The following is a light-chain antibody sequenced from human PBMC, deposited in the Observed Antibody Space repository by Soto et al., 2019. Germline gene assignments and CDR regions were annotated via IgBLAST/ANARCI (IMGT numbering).Light chain of an antibody. J-gene: IGKJ1*01. V-gene: IGKV1-17*01. CDR2: IAS. Sequence: DIQMTQSPSSLSASVGDRVTITCRASQDIRNELGWFQQKPGKSPKRLIYIASSLQSGVPSRFSGSGSGTEFTLTISSLQPEDYATYYCLQHNVYPPTFGQGPKVEI. CDR3: LQHNVYPPT. CDR1: QDIRNE.